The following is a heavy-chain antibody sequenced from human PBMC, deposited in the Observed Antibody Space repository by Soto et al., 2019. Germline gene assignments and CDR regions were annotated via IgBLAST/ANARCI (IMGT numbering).Heavy chain of an antibody. D-gene: IGHD3-3*01. Sequence: QVQLVQSGAEVKKPGASVKVSCKASGYTFTSYAMHWVRQAPGQRLEWMGWINAGNGNTKYSQKFQGRVTITRDTSASTACMELSSLRSEDTAVYYCARPSGDFWSGWDYYYGMDVWGQGTTVTVSS. CDR2: INAGNGNT. CDR3: ARPSGDFWSGWDYYYGMDV. J-gene: IGHJ6*02. CDR1: GYTFTSYA. V-gene: IGHV1-3*01.